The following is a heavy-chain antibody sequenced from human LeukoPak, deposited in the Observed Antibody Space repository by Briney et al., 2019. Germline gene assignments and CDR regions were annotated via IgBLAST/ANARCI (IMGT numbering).Heavy chain of an antibody. CDR1: GFTFSSFG. CDR2: ISGGGQNR. D-gene: IGHD6-6*01. Sequence: PGGSLRLSCATSGFTFSSFGMSWVRQAPGKGLEWVSAISGGGQNRFYADSVKGRFTISRDNSKNTLYLQMNSLRAEDTAVYYCAKDRSFGSSYGMDVWGQGTTVTVSS. CDR3: AKDRSFGSSYGMDV. J-gene: IGHJ6*02. V-gene: IGHV3-23*01.